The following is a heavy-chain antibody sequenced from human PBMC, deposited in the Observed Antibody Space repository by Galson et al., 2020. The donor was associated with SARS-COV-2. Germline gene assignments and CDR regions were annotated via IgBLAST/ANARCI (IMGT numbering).Heavy chain of an antibody. Sequence: HGESLKISCKGSGYSFTSYWIGWVRQMPGKGLEWMGIIYPGDSDTRYSPSFQGQVTIPADKSISPAYLQWSSLKASDTAMYYCARMQNRLFDYWGQGTLVTVSS. J-gene: IGHJ4*02. CDR3: ARMQNRLFDY. D-gene: IGHD3-22*01. V-gene: IGHV5-51*01. CDR1: GYSFTSYW. CDR2: IYPGDSDT.